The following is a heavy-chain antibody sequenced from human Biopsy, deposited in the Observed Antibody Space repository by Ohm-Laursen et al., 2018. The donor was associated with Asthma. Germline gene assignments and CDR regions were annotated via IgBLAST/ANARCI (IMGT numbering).Heavy chain of an antibody. CDR3: ARDVMEWYLPAFDF. CDR2: ISFDGSNE. Sequence: SLRLSCAASGFSFSNFGMHWVRQAPGKGLEWVAVISFDGSNEDYADSVKGRFTISRDNSKNTLYLQMNSLRPDDTAVYYCARDVMEWYLPAFDFWGQGTLVTVSS. CDR1: GFSFSNFG. J-gene: IGHJ4*02. V-gene: IGHV3-30*03. D-gene: IGHD3-3*01.